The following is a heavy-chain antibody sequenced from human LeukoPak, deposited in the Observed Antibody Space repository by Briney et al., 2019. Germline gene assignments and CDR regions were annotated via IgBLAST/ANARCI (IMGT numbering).Heavy chain of an antibody. V-gene: IGHV3-23*01. CDR1: GFSISSDA. CDR2: SSGSKT. CDR3: AKRRSRNTGPFES. Sequence: GSLRLSCAASGFSISSDAMTWVRQAPGKGLEWASASSGSKTYYADSVRGRFTISRDESRNTLYLQMYSLRAADTAVYYCAKRRSRNTGPFESWGQGVLVTVSP. J-gene: IGHJ4*02. D-gene: IGHD5-18*01.